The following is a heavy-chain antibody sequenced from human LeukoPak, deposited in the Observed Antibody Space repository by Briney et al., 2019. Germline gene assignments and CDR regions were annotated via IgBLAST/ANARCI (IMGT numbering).Heavy chain of an antibody. CDR1: GGSFSGYY. V-gene: IGHV4-34*01. D-gene: IGHD3-16*02. Sequence: SETLSLTCAVYGGSFSGYYWSWIRQPPGKGLEWIGEINHSGSTNYNPSLKSRVTISVDTSKNQFSLKLSSVTAADTAVYYCARDALGLRWLSSRDDAFDIWGQGTMVTVSS. CDR3: ARDALGLRWLSSRDDAFDI. J-gene: IGHJ3*02. CDR2: INHSGST.